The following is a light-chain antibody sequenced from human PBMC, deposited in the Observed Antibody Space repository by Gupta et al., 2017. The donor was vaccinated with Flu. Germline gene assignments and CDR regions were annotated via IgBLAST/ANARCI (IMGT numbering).Light chain of an antibody. CDR3: HQEHHGYPVGT. Sequence: EIVMTQSPASLSVSPGERVTLSCRASQSVITDLVWYQQRPGQAPRLLIYAASTRATGIPARCSGSGVGTEFNLTISSRQSEDFAVYYCHQEHHGYPVGTFGQGTXVEMK. J-gene: IGKJ1*01. V-gene: IGKV3-15*01. CDR1: QSVITD. CDR2: AAS.